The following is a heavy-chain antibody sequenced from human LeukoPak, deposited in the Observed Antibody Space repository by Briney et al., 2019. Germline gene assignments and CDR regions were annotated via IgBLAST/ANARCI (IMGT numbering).Heavy chain of an antibody. J-gene: IGHJ4*02. CDR3: ARDVDSSGYIDY. CDR1: GGSISSSSYY. Sequence: SETLSLTCTVSGGSISSSSYYWGWIRQPPGKGLEWIGSIYYSGSTYYNPSLKSRVTISVDTSKNQFSLKLSSATAADTAVYYCARDVDSSGYIDYWGRGTLVTVSS. D-gene: IGHD3-22*01. V-gene: IGHV4-39*07. CDR2: IYYSGST.